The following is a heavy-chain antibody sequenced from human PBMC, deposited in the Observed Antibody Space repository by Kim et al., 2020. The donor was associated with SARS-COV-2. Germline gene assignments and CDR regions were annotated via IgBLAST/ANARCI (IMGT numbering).Heavy chain of an antibody. Sequence: GGSLRLSCAASGFNFRSSAMHWVRQGPGKGLEWVAGIAYDGSYKNYADAVKGRFTISRDNSKQTMDLQMSSLRSEDTAMYFCARDFAMSGSKYFQDWGQGTLVSVSS. CDR1: GFNFRSSA. V-gene: IGHV3-30*04. J-gene: IGHJ1*01. CDR2: IAYDGSYK. D-gene: IGHD4-4*01. CDR3: ARDFAMSGSKYFQD.